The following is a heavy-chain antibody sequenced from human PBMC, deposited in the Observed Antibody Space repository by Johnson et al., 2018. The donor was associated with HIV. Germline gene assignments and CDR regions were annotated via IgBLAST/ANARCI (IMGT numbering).Heavy chain of an antibody. J-gene: IGHJ3*02. V-gene: IGHV3-9*01. Sequence: VQLVESGGGVVQPGRSLRLSCAASGFTFDDYAMHWVRQAPGKGLEWVSGISWNSGSIGYADSVKGRFTISRDNAKNSLYLQMNSLRAEDTAVYYCARGKFSSGWYAFDIWGQGTTVTVSS. CDR2: ISWNSGSI. CDR3: ARGKFSSGWYAFDI. D-gene: IGHD6-19*01. CDR1: GFTFDDYA.